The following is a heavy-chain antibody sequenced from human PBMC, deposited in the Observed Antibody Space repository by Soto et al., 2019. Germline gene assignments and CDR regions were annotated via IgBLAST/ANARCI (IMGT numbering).Heavy chain of an antibody. Sequence: EVQLAESGGGLAQPGGSLRLSCAASGFTLSGYAMDWVRQAPGKGLEYVSGISSNGVGTYYANSVQGRFTISRDNSKNPGYLQLGSLRPEDMAVYNCGRRVRPDFYSMDVWAKGPRSPSP. V-gene: IGHV3-64*01. CDR2: ISSNGVGT. D-gene: IGHD3-10*02. J-gene: IGHJ6*03. CDR1: GFTLSGYA. CDR3: GRRVRPDFYSMDV.